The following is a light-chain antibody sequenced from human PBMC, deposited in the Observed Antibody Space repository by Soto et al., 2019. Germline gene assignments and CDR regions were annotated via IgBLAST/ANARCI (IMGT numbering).Light chain of an antibody. V-gene: IGKV1-33*01. CDR2: DAS. J-gene: IGKJ5*01. Sequence: DIQMAQSPSSLSASVGDTITITCRASRNINTYLNWYQQKPGKAPKILIYDASNLETGVPSRFSGSGSGTDFTFTISSLQPEDIETYYCQQYDNLPLTFGQGTRLEIK. CDR3: QQYDNLPLT. CDR1: RNINTY.